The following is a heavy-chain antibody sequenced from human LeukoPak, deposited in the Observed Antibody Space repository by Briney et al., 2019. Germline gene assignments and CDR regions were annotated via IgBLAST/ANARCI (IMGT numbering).Heavy chain of an antibody. V-gene: IGHV1-18*01. J-gene: IGHJ6*03. CDR3: ASSPKPQWIVVVPAAMDYYYYMDV. CDR2: ISTYNGNT. Sequence: GASVKVSCKASGYTFTSYGISWVRQAPGQGLEWMGWISTYNGNTNFAQKLQGRVTITADESTSTAYMELSSLRSEDTAVYYCASSPKPQWIVVVPAAMDYYYYMDVWGKGTTVTVSS. CDR1: GYTFTSYG. D-gene: IGHD2-2*01.